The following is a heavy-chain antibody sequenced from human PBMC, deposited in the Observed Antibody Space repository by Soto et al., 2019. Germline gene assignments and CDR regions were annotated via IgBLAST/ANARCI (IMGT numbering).Heavy chain of an antibody. J-gene: IGHJ4*02. Sequence: SGPTLVNPTQTLTLTCTFSGFSLSTSGMRVSWIRQPPGKALEWLARIDWDDDKFYSTSLKTRLTISKDTSKNQVVLTMTNMDPVDTATYYCARSSGYSSGPTLGHPAYFDYWGQGTLVTVSS. V-gene: IGHV2-70*04. CDR3: ARSSGYSSGPTLGHPAYFDY. CDR1: GFSLSTSGMR. D-gene: IGHD6-19*01. CDR2: IDWDDDK.